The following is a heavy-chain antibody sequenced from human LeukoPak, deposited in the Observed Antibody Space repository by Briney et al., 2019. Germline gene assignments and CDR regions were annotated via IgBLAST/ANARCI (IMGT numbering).Heavy chain of an antibody. CDR3: ARRTHDGRSHHYFDY. CDR2: IYYSGST. CDR1: GGSISSYY. J-gene: IGHJ4*02. Sequence: SETLSLTCTVSGGSISSYYWSWIRQPPGKRLEWIGYIYYSGSTNYNPSLKSRVTISVDTSKNQFSLRVTSVTAADTAVYYCARRTHDGRSHHYFDYWGQGTLVTVSS. V-gene: IGHV4-59*08. D-gene: IGHD2-15*01.